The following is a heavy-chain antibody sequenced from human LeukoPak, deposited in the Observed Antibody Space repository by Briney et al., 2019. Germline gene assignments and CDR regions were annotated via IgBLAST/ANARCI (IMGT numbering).Heavy chain of an antibody. Sequence: SETLSLTCTVSGYSISSGYYWGWIRQPPGKGLEWIGSIYHSGSTYYNPSLKSRVTISVDTSKNQFSLKLSSVTAADTAVYYCARRLTYYYGSGSYYNGDYWGQGTLVTVSS. CDR2: IYHSGST. CDR1: GYSISSGYY. CDR3: ARRLTYYYGSGSYYNGDY. V-gene: IGHV4-38-2*02. J-gene: IGHJ4*02. D-gene: IGHD3-10*01.